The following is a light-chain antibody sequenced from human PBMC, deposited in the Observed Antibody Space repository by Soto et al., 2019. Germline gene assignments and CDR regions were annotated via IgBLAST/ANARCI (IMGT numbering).Light chain of an antibody. CDR3: QHYNNWPPLT. J-gene: IGKJ4*01. Sequence: EIVMTQSPATLSLSPGERATLSCRASQTIASNLAWYQQRPGQAPRLLIYGASTRAPDIPARFSGSGSGTEFTLTISSLQSADFGVYYCQHYNNWPPLTFGGGTKVEIK. CDR1: QTIASN. CDR2: GAS. V-gene: IGKV3-15*01.